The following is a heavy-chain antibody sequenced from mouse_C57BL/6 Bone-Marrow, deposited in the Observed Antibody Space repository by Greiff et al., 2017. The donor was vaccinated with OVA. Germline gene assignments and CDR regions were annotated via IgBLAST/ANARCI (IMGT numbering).Heavy chain of an antibody. CDR2: ISSGGSYT. D-gene: IGHD2-4*01. CDR1: GFTFSSYG. CDR3: ARRGYDYLYYFDY. Sequence: EVKLVESGGDLVKPGGSLKLSCAASGFTFSSYGMSWVRQTPDKRLEWVATISSGGSYTYYPDRVQGRFTISRDNAKNTLYLQMSSLKSEDTAMYYCARRGYDYLYYFDYWGQGTTLTVSS. V-gene: IGHV5-6*02. J-gene: IGHJ2*01.